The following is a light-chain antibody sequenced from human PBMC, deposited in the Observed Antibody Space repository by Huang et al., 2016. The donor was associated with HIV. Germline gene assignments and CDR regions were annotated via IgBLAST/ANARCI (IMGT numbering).Light chain of an antibody. J-gene: IGKJ1*01. CDR3: QQYDSSPWT. CDR2: GAS. V-gene: IGKV3-20*01. Sequence: EIVLTQSPGTLSLSPGERATLSCRASQSVSSSYLACYQQKPGPAPRLLFYGASSRATGIPDRFSGSGSGTDFTLTISRLEPEDFAVYYCQQYDSSPWTFGQGTKVEIK. CDR1: QSVSSSY.